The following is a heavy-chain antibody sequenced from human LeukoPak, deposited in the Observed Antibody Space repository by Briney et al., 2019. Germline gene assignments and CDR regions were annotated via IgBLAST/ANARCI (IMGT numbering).Heavy chain of an antibody. Sequence: SETLSLTCTVSGGSISSSSYYWGWIRQPPGKGLEWIGSIYYSGSTYYNPSLKSRVTISVDTSKNQFSLKLSSVTAADTAVYYCARLGGEQWLVPVNYYYYMDVWGKGTTVTVSS. J-gene: IGHJ6*03. V-gene: IGHV4-39*01. CDR2: IYYSGST. CDR1: GGSISSSSYY. CDR3: ARLGGEQWLVPVNYYYYMDV. D-gene: IGHD6-19*01.